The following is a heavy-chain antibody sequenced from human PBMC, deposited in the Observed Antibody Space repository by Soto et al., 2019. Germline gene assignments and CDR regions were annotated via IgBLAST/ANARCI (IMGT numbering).Heavy chain of an antibody. D-gene: IGHD3-10*01. J-gene: IGHJ4*02. CDR3: ARAFYGSGTYSLDY. CDR1: GFTFIDHY. Sequence: SGGSLRLSCAASGFTFIDHYMDWVRQAPWKGLEWVGRTRNKANGYTTEYAASVTGRFTISRDDSKNSLYLQMNSLETVDTAVYYCARAFYGSGTYSLDYWCQGALVTVSS. CDR2: TRNKANGYTT. V-gene: IGHV3-72*01.